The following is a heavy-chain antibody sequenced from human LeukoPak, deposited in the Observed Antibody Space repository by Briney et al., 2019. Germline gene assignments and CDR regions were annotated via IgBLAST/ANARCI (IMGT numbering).Heavy chain of an antibody. CDR1: GYTFTSYG. J-gene: IGHJ6*03. CDR3: ARVRRMPVYMDV. D-gene: IGHD2-2*01. CDR2: ISAYNGNT. V-gene: IGHV1-18*01. Sequence: ASVKVSCKASGYTFTSYGISWVRQAPGQGLEWMGWISAYNGNTNYAQKLQGRVTITTDTSTSTAYMELRSLRSDDTAVYYCARVRRMPVYMDVWGKGTTVTVSS.